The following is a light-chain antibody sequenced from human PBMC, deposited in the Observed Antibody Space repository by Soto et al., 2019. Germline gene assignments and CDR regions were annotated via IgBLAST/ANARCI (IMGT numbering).Light chain of an antibody. V-gene: IGKV1-39*01. Sequence: DIQMTQSPSSLSASVGDRVTITCRASQSIDIYLNWYQQKPGKAPKLLIYTASSLQSGVPSTFRGSGSWTDFPLTINSLQPEDFATYYCQQSFSAPFTVGPGTKIDIK. CDR3: QQSFSAPFT. J-gene: IGKJ3*01. CDR1: QSIDIY. CDR2: TAS.